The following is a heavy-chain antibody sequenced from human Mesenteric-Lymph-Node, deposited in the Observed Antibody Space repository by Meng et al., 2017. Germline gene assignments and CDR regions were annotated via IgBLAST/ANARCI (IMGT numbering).Heavy chain of an antibody. V-gene: IGHV3-23*01. Sequence: EVQQLESGGGLVQPGGSLRLPCAASGFSFSNYALSWVRQVPGKGLEWVSAFSGSDGGTHYADSVKGRFTISRDSSKNTLYLQMNSLRAEDTAIYYCAKEMGAVGTPYFDYWGQGTLVTVSS. D-gene: IGHD6-13*01. J-gene: IGHJ4*02. CDR3: AKEMGAVGTPYFDY. CDR2: FSGSDGGT. CDR1: GFSFSNYA.